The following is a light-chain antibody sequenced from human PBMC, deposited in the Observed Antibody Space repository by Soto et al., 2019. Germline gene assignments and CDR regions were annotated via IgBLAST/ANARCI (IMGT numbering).Light chain of an antibody. Sequence: QSALTQPASVSGSPGQSITISCTGTSSDVGGYNYVSWYQLHPGKAPKLMVYEVSYRPSGVSSPFSGSKSANTASLTISGLQAEDEADYYCSSYASSTAYVFGTGTKVTVL. V-gene: IGLV2-14*01. CDR1: SSDVGGYNY. CDR2: EVS. CDR3: SSYASSTAYV. J-gene: IGLJ1*01.